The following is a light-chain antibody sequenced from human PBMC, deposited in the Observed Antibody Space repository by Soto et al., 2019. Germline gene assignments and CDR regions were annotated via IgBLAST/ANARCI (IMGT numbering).Light chain of an antibody. J-gene: IGKJ1*01. CDR3: QQYNDNWT. CDR1: QSISSW. V-gene: IGKV1-5*03. CDR2: KAS. Sequence: DIQMTQSPSTLSASVGDRVTITCRASQSISSWLAWYQQKPGKAPKLLIYKASTLQSGVPSRFSGIGSGTEFTLAISSLQPDDSATYYCQQYNDNWTFGQGTKVEIK.